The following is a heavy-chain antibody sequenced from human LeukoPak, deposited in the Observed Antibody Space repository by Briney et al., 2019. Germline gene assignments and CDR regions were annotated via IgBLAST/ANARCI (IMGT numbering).Heavy chain of an antibody. CDR1: GYTFTGYY. CDR2: ISAYNGNT. Sequence: ASVKVSCKASGYTFTGYYMHWVRQAPGQGLEWMGWISAYNGNTNYAQKLQGRVTMTTDTSTSTAYMELRSLRSDDTAVYYCARASAAVTYRGGNWFDPWGQGTLVTVSS. D-gene: IGHD1-26*01. V-gene: IGHV1-18*04. CDR3: ARASAAVTYRGGNWFDP. J-gene: IGHJ5*02.